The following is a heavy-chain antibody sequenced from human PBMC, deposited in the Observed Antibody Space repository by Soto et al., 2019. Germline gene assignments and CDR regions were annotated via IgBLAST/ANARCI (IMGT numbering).Heavy chain of an antibody. CDR1: GFTFSSYG. CDR2: ISYDRSNK. Sequence: GGSLRLSCAASGFTFSSYGMHWVRQAPGKGLEWVAVISYDRSNKYYADSVKGRFTISRDNSKNTLYLQMNSLRAEDTAVYYCAKADYGSGSYSLYNWFDPWGQGTLVTVSS. CDR3: AKADYGSGSYSLYNWFDP. D-gene: IGHD3-10*01. V-gene: IGHV3-30*18. J-gene: IGHJ5*02.